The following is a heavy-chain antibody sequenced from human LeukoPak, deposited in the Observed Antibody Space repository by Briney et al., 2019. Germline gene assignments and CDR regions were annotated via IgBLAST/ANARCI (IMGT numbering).Heavy chain of an antibody. CDR1: GFTFSNYA. CDR2: ISGSGGSI. V-gene: IGHV3-23*01. CDR3: AKGLIPVDGTYYFDY. D-gene: IGHD6-19*01. J-gene: IGHJ4*02. Sequence: GGSLRLSCAASGFTFSNYAIHWVRQAPGKGLEWVSVISGSGGSIYYADSVKGRFTISRDNSKNTLYLQMNSLRAGDTAVYYCAKGLIPVDGTYYFDYWGQGTLVAVSS.